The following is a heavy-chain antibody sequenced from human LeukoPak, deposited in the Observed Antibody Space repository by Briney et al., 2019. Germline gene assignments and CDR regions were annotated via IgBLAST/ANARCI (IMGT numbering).Heavy chain of an antibody. CDR3: AREGTPMTTVTTSWFDP. CDR1: GGSFSGYY. V-gene: IGHV4-34*01. J-gene: IGHJ5*02. Sequence: PSETLSLTCAVYGGSFSGYYWSWIRQPPGKGLEWIGEINHSGSTNYNPSLKSRVTISVDTSKNQFSLKLSSVTAADTDVYYCAREGTPMTTVTTSWFDPWGQGTLVTVSS. D-gene: IGHD4-17*01. CDR2: INHSGST.